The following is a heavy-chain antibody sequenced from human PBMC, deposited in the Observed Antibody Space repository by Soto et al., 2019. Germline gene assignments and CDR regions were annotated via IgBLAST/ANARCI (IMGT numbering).Heavy chain of an antibody. CDR1: GGSISSSSYY. CDR3: ARPGNYYGSGSYYEYYYYYGMDV. Sequence: PSETLSLTCTVSGGSISSSSYYWGWIRQPPGKGLEWIGSIYYSGSTYYNPSLKSRVTISVDTSKNQFSLKLSSVTAADTAVYYCARPGNYYGSGSYYEYYYYYGMDVWGQGTTVTVSS. CDR2: IYYSGST. J-gene: IGHJ6*02. D-gene: IGHD3-10*01. V-gene: IGHV4-39*01.